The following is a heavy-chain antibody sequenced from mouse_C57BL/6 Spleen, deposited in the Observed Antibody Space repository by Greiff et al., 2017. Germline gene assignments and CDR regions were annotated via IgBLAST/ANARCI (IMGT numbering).Heavy chain of an antibody. J-gene: IGHJ1*03. CDR2: IWRGGST. CDR1: GFSLTSYG. D-gene: IGHD2-3*01. Sequence: VKLVESGPGLVQPSQSLSITCTASGFSLTSYGVHWVRQSPGKGLEWLGVIWRGGSTDYNAAFMSRLSITKDNSKSQVFFKMNSLQADDTAIYYCAKGLDGWDVWGTGTTVTVSS. CDR3: AKGLDGWDV. V-gene: IGHV2-5*01.